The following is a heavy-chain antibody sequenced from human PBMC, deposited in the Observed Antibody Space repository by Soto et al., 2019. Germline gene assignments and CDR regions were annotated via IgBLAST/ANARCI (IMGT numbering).Heavy chain of an antibody. D-gene: IGHD6-13*01. Sequence: SETLSLTCTVSGGSISGYYWSWIRQSPGKGLEYIGYIYYRGSTNYNPSLKSRVTMSVDTSRNQFSLKVNSVTAADTAVYYCARQQLLPFYYALDVWGQGTTVTVS. CDR3: ARQQLLPFYYALDV. V-gene: IGHV4-59*01. CDR2: IYYRGST. J-gene: IGHJ6*02. CDR1: GGSISGYY.